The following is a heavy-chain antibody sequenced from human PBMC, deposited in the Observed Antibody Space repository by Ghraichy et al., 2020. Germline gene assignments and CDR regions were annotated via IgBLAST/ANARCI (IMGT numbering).Heavy chain of an antibody. J-gene: IGHJ4*02. CDR3: ARVRYGGSFYFGLSDY. Sequence: GGSLRLSCAASGFTFSSYAMHWVRQAPGKGLEWVAVISYDGSNKYYADSVKGRFTISRDNSKNTLCLQMNSLRAEDTAVYYCARVRYGGSFYFGLSDYWGQGTLVTVSS. V-gene: IGHV3-30-3*01. D-gene: IGHD1-26*01. CDR1: GFTFSSYA. CDR2: ISYDGSNK.